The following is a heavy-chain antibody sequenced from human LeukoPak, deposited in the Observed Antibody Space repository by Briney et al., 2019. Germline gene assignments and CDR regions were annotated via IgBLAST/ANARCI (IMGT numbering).Heavy chain of an antibody. V-gene: IGHV4-39*01. CDR1: GGSISSSSYY. CDR3: ARQPPGATVTTFVRAFDY. D-gene: IGHD4-17*01. CDR2: IYYSGST. J-gene: IGHJ4*02. Sequence: SETLSLTCTVSGGSISSSSYYWGWIRQPPGKGLEWIGSIYYSGSTYYNPSLKSRVTISVDTSKNQFSLKLSSVTAADTAVYYCARQPPGATVTTFVRAFDYWGQGTLVTVSS.